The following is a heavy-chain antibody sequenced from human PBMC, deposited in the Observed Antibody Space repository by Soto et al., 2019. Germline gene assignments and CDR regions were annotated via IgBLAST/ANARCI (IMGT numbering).Heavy chain of an antibody. D-gene: IGHD1-26*01. CDR1: GFSLTNSA. J-gene: IGHJ6*02. Sequence: SVMGACKAAGFSLTNSAVGWVRQARGQRLEWIGWIVVGSGNTNYAQKFQERVTITRDMSTSTAYMELGSLRSEDTAVYYCAAGHSGYYYDYYYYGMDVWGQGTTVTVSS. CDR3: AAGHSGYYYDYYYYGMDV. V-gene: IGHV1-58*01. CDR2: IVVGSGNT.